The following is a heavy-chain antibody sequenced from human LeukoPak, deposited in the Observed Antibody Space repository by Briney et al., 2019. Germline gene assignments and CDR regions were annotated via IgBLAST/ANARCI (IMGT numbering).Heavy chain of an antibody. CDR3: ARERSNYYYMDV. CDR1: GFTVSSNY. D-gene: IGHD3/OR15-3a*01. V-gene: IGHV3-53*01. J-gene: IGHJ6*03. CDR2: SGGST. Sequence: PGGSLRLSCASSGFTVSSNYMSWVRQAPGKGLEWVSVSGGSTYYADSVKGRFTISRDNSKNTLYLQMNSLRAEDTAVYYCARERSNYYYMDVWGKGTTVTVSS.